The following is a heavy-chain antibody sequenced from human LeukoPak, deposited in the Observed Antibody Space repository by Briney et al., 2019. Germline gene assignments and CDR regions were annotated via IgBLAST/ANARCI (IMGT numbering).Heavy chain of an antibody. CDR1: GFTFSSYA. CDR2: ISGSGGSA. J-gene: IGHJ4*02. CDR3: AKSPGVSVAAADTGIFDY. Sequence: GGSLRLSCAASGFTFSSYAMSWVRQAPEKGLEWVSIISGSGGSAYYADSVKGRFTISRDNSKNTLFLQMNSLRAEDTALYYCAKSPGVSVAAADTGIFDYWGQGTLVTVSS. V-gene: IGHV3-23*01. D-gene: IGHD6-13*01.